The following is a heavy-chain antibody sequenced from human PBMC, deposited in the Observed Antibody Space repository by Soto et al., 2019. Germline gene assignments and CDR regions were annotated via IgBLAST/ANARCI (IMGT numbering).Heavy chain of an antibody. CDR1: GGSISSSSYY. CDR3: ARSSTPPRPTVDY. CDR2: IYYSGST. J-gene: IGHJ4*02. Sequence: QLLESGPGLVKPSETLSLTCTVSGGSISSSSYYWGWIRQPPGKGLEWIGSIYYSGSTYYNPSLKSRVTISVDTSKNQFSLKLSAVTAADTAVYYCARSSTPPRPTVDYWGQGTLVTVSS. V-gene: IGHV4-39*01. D-gene: IGHD1-1*01.